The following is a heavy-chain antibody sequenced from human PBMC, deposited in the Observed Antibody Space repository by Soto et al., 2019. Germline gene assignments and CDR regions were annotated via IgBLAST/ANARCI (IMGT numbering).Heavy chain of an antibody. CDR3: SRGILV. J-gene: IGHJ4*02. V-gene: IGHV4-31*03. Sequence: QVQLQESGPGLVKPSQTLSLTCTVSCGSINSGGYCWSWLRQHPGKGLDWIGCISYGGSTSYNPSLKSRVTISVYTSKNQFSLKLTSVTAADTAVYYCSRGILVWGQGALITVSS. CDR2: ISYGGST. CDR1: CGSINSGGYC. D-gene: IGHD5-18*01.